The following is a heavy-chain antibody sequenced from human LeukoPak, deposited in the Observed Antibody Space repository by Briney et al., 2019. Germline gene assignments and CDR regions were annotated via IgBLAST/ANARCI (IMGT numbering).Heavy chain of an antibody. J-gene: IGHJ4*02. CDR1: GFTFSGSA. CDR3: TRVLEGALRYFDWTLDY. Sequence: PGGSLRLSCAASGFTFSGSAMHWVRQASGKGLEWVGRIRSKANSYATAYAASVKGRFTISRDDSKNTAYLQMNSLKTEDTAVYYCTRVLEGALRYFDWTLDYWGQGTLVTVSS. CDR2: IRSKANSYAT. V-gene: IGHV3-73*01. D-gene: IGHD3-9*01.